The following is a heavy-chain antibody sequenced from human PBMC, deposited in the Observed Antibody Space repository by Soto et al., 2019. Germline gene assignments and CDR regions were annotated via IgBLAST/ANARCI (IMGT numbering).Heavy chain of an antibody. CDR1: GGSISSSSYY. V-gene: IGHV4-39*01. CDR2: IYYSGST. D-gene: IGHD6-6*01. CDR3: ARPHPYSSSADYYYYYGMDV. J-gene: IGHJ6*02. Sequence: QLQLQESGPGLVKPSETLSLTCTVSGGSISSSSYYWGWIRQPPGKGLEWIGSIYYSGSTYYNPSLKSRHTISVDTSKNQFSLKLSSVTAADTAVYYCARPHPYSSSADYYYYYGMDVWGQGTTVTVSS.